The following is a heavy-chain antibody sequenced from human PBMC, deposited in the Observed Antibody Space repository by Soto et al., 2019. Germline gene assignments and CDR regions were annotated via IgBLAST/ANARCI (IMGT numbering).Heavy chain of an antibody. Sequence: GGSLRLSCSASGFIFSNYAIHWVRQAPGKGLEFVSVISSNGGSTYYADSVKGRFTISRDNSKNTLYLQMNSLRTEDTALYYCAKGELRYFDWLLYDYYYYGMDVWGQGTTVNVSS. V-gene: IGHV3-64D*06. CDR1: GFIFSNYA. D-gene: IGHD3-9*01. CDR2: ISSNGGST. CDR3: AKGELRYFDWLLYDYYYYGMDV. J-gene: IGHJ6*02.